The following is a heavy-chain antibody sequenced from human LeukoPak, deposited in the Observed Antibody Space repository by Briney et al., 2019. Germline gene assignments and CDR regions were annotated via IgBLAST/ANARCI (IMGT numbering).Heavy chain of an antibody. CDR3: AIHSYGSSGYYSFDY. J-gene: IGHJ4*02. Sequence: PGGSLRLSCAASGFTLTSYAMSWVRQAPGKGLEWVSAIIGIVNNTYYADSVKGRFTISRDNSKNTLYLQMNSLRAADTAVYYCAIHSYGSSGYYSFDYGGQGPLVTVFS. CDR1: GFTLTSYA. CDR2: IIGIVNNT. D-gene: IGHD3-22*01. V-gene: IGHV3-23*01.